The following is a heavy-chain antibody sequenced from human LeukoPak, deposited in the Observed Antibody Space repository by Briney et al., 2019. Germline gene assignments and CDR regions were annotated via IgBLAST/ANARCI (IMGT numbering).Heavy chain of an antibody. Sequence: GGSLRLSCAASGFTFSSYEMNWVRQAPGKGLEWVSYISRSGLTIYYADFVRGRFTISRDNAKNSLYLQMNSLRAEDTAVYYCARGDGLVGATTGFDYWGQGTLVTVSS. J-gene: IGHJ4*02. CDR3: ARGDGLVGATTGFDY. CDR2: ISRSGLTI. V-gene: IGHV3-48*03. D-gene: IGHD1-26*01. CDR1: GFTFSSYE.